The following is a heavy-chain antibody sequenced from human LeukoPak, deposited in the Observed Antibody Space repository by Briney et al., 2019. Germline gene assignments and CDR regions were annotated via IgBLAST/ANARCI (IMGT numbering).Heavy chain of an antibody. CDR3: VKITSVTGGDC. D-gene: IGHD1-14*01. CDR2: ISNNGGSS. Sequence: GGSLRLSCSASGFTFSAYAMYWVRQAPGKGLEYVSGISNNGGSSFYADSVKGRFTISRDNSKNTLYLQMSSLRAEDTAVYYCVKITSVTGGDCWGQGTRLTVSS. J-gene: IGHJ4*02. CDR1: GFTFSAYA. V-gene: IGHV3-64D*09.